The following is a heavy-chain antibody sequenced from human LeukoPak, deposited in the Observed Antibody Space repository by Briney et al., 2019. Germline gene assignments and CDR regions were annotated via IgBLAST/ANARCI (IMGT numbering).Heavy chain of an antibody. V-gene: IGHV3-23*01. CDR3: AKGPREYSSGWYDYYYGMDV. Sequence: PGGSLRLSCAASGFTFSSYAMSWVRQAPGKGLEWASAISGSGGSTYYADSVKGRFTISRDNSKNTLYLQMNSLRAEDTAVYYCAKGPREYSSGWYDYYYGMDVWGQGTTVTVSS. CDR1: GFTFSSYA. J-gene: IGHJ6*02. D-gene: IGHD6-19*01. CDR2: ISGSGGST.